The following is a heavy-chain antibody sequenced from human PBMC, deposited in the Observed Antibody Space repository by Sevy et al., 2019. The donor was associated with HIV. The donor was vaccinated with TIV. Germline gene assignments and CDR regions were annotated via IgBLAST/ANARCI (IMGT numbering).Heavy chain of an antibody. V-gene: IGHV4-59*08. CDR2: IYNNIGST. Sequence: SETLSLSCSVSDDSINSYYWSWIRQPPGKGLEWIGYIYNNIGSTSYNPSLTSRVTISVDMSKNQFSLKLTSVTAADTAVYYCARGAVVIGTAATPVLDFWGQGSLVTVSS. CDR3: ARGAVVIGTAATPVLDF. CDR1: DDSINSYY. J-gene: IGHJ4*02. D-gene: IGHD3-3*01.